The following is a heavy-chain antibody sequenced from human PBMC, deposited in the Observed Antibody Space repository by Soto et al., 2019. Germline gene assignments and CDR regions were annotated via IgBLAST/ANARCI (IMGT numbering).Heavy chain of an antibody. CDR1: GVTFDDYA. Sequence: EVQLVESGGGVVRPGGSLRLSCAASGVTFDDYAMSWVRQAPGKGLEWVAGINWNGRSTTYADSLKGRFTISRDNAKNSLHLQINSLRAEDTALYFCARCSSTSCYIMASFDYWGQGTLVTVSS. CDR3: ARCSSTSCYIMASFDY. J-gene: IGHJ4*02. D-gene: IGHD2-2*02. CDR2: INWNGRST. V-gene: IGHV3-20*04.